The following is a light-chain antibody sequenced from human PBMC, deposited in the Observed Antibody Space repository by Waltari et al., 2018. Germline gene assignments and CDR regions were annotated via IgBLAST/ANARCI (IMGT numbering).Light chain of an antibody. V-gene: IGKV3-20*01. CDR1: QSVGTS. J-gene: IGKJ1*01. CDR3: QHYVRLPVT. Sequence: EIVLTQSPGTLSLSPGERATLSCRASQSVGTSLAWYRQQKRGQATRLLIYGGSSRATGISYRFSGSGVGTDFSLTISGLEPEDFAVYYCQHYVRLPVTFGQGTTVEIK. CDR2: GGS.